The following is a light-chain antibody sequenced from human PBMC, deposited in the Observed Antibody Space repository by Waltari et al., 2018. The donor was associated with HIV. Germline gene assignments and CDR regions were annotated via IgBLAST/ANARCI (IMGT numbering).Light chain of an antibody. CDR3: AAWDDSLNGRV. V-gene: IGLV1-44*01. CDR1: SSNIGSNT. Sequence: QSVLTQPPTASGTPGQRVTISCSVTSSNIGSNTVNLDQRLPGTVPKLLIYSNNQRPSGVPDRFSGSKSGTSASLAISGLQSEDEADYYCAAWDDSLNGRVFGGGTKLTVL. CDR2: SNN. J-gene: IGLJ2*01.